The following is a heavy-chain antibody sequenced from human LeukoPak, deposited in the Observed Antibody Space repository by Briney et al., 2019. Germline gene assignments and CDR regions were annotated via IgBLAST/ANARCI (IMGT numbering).Heavy chain of an antibody. V-gene: IGHV3-30-3*01. CDR2: ISYDGSNK. J-gene: IGHJ3*02. CDR3: ARADIVVVAAAIGVAFDI. CDR1: GFTFSSYA. Sequence: GGSLRLSCAASGFTFSSYAMHWVRQAPGKGLEWVAVISYDGSNKYYADSVKGRFTISRDNSKNTLYLQMNSLRAEDTAVYYCARADIVVVAAAIGVAFDIWGQGTMVTVSS. D-gene: IGHD2-2*02.